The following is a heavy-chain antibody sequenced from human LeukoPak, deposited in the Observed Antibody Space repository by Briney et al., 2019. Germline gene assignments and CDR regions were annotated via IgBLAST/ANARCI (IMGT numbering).Heavy chain of an antibody. CDR1: GYTFTSYY. Sequence: GASVKVSCKAFGYTFTSYYMHWVRQAPGQGPEWMGIINPSGGSTSYAQKFQGRVTMTRDTSTNTVYMELSSLRSEDTAVYYCARDFCGGDCYSPDYWGQGTLVTVSS. CDR3: ARDFCGGDCYSPDY. D-gene: IGHD2-21*02. CDR2: INPSGGST. J-gene: IGHJ4*02. V-gene: IGHV1-46*01.